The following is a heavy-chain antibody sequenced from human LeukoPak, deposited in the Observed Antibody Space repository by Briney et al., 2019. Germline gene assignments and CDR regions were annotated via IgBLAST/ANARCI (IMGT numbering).Heavy chain of an antibody. Sequence: GGSLRLSCAASGFTFSSYAMSWVRQAPGKGLEWVSAISGSGGSTYYADSVKGRFTISRDNSKNTLYLELNSLRVDDTAVYYCARSGDQGYYDSTGYKAWGFCGHGTLVTVSS. V-gene: IGHV3-23*01. CDR1: GFTFSSYA. D-gene: IGHD3-22*01. J-gene: IGHJ4*01. CDR3: ARSGDQGYYDSTGYKAWGF. CDR2: ISGSGGST.